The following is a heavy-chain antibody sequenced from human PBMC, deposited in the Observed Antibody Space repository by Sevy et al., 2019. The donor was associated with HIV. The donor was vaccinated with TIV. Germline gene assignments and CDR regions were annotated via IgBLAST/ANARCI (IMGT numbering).Heavy chain of an antibody. CDR2: ISGPGALT. D-gene: IGHD4-17*01. J-gene: IGHJ3*02. CDR1: GFTFRSYA. Sequence: GGSLRLSCAVSGFTFRSYAMSWVRQAPGKVLEWVSSISGPGALTYYAESVKGRFTISRDNSKNTLFLQMNSLRAEDTALYYCAKGDEPAADYADYVPNAFDIWGQGTMVTVSS. V-gene: IGHV3-23*01. CDR3: AKGDEPAADYADYVPNAFDI.